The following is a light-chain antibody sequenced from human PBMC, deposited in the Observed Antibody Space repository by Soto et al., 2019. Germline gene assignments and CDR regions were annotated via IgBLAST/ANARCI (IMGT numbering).Light chain of an antibody. Sequence: DIQMTQSPASLPPXXGQSVTITCRACQSISDWWAWYQQEPGKALKLLIHKASSLQSGVPSRFSGSGSGTDFTLTISSLHPDDFATYYCQQYNSYSPTFAQGTKVDI. CDR2: KAS. CDR1: QSISDW. CDR3: QQYNSYSPT. V-gene: IGKV1-5*03. J-gene: IGKJ1*01.